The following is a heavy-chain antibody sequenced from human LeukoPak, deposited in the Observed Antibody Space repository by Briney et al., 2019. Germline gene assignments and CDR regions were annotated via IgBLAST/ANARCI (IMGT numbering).Heavy chain of an antibody. V-gene: IGHV3-33*06. Sequence: GGSLRLSCSASGFTFRTHAMHWIRQAPGKGLEWVAMVWMGGENKFYGDSVRVRFTISRDDSSSRLYLHMDSLRAEDTALYYCAKDFQPYMIVVVMGAFDIWGQGTMVTVSS. D-gene: IGHD3-22*01. CDR1: GFTFRTHA. CDR2: VWMGGENK. CDR3: AKDFQPYMIVVVMGAFDI. J-gene: IGHJ3*02.